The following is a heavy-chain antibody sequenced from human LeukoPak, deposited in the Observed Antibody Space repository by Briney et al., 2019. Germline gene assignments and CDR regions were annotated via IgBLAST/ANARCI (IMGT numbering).Heavy chain of an antibody. CDR3: AKGLSITIFGVESGGDY. Sequence: PGGSLRLSCAASGFSFSNYGMHWVRQAPGKGLEWVAVISYDGSNKYYADSVKGRFTISRGNSKNTLYLQMNSLRAEDTAVYYCAKGLSITIFGVESGGDYWGQGTLVTVSS. J-gene: IGHJ4*02. CDR2: ISYDGSNK. V-gene: IGHV3-30*18. CDR1: GFSFSNYG. D-gene: IGHD3-3*01.